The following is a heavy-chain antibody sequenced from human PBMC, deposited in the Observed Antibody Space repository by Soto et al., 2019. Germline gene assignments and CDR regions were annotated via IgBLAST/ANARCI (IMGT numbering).Heavy chain of an antibody. J-gene: IGHJ4*02. CDR2: ISYTGSTI. D-gene: IGHD3-22*01. V-gene: IGHV3-48*03. Sequence: EVQLVESGGGLVQPGGSLRLSCAASGFTFSNYEMNWVRQTPGKGLEWVSYISYTGSTIYYADSVRGRFPISRDNSKNTLYLQMNSLRAEDTAVYYCARGLRIYYDRSGLHYWGQGTLVTVSS. CDR1: GFTFSNYE. CDR3: ARGLRIYYDRSGLHY.